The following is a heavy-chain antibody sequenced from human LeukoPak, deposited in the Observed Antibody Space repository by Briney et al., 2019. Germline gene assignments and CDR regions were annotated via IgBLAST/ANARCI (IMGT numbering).Heavy chain of an antibody. V-gene: IGHV5-51*01. CDR3: ARSPSGWYNSYYFDS. D-gene: IGHD6-19*01. CDR1: GYSFSSYW. Sequence: GESLKISCKGSGYSFSSYWIAWVRQMPGKGLELMGIIYPGDSATRYSPSFEGQVTISADKSTNTAYLQWSSPKASDTAMFYCARSPSGWYNSYYFDSWGQGTLVTVPS. CDR2: IYPGDSAT. J-gene: IGHJ4*02.